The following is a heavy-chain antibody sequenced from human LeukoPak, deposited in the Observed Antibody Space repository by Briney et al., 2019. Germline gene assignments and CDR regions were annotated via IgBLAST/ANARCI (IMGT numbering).Heavy chain of an antibody. Sequence: GASVKVSCKASGYTFTVYYMHWVRQAPGQGLEWMGWINPNSGGTNYAQKFQGRVTMTRDTSISTAYMELSRLRSDDTAVYYCAREARLPGRVVAAQPLNYWGQGTLVTVSS. J-gene: IGHJ4*02. CDR3: AREARLPGRVVAAQPLNY. D-gene: IGHD2-15*01. V-gene: IGHV1-2*02. CDR2: INPNSGGT. CDR1: GYTFTVYY.